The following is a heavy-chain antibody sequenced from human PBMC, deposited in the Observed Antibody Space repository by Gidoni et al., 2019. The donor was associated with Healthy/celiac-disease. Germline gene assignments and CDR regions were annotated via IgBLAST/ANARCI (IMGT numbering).Heavy chain of an antibody. Sequence: EVQLVESGGGLVQPGGSLRLSCAASGFTFSSYEMNWVRQAPGKGLEWVSYISSSGSTIYYADSVKGRFTISRDNAKNSLYLQMNSLRAEDTAVYYCARPDIAVAGTDEPDAFDIWGQGTMVTVSS. D-gene: IGHD6-19*01. J-gene: IGHJ3*02. CDR1: GFTFSSYE. CDR3: ARPDIAVAGTDEPDAFDI. CDR2: ISSSGSTI. V-gene: IGHV3-48*03.